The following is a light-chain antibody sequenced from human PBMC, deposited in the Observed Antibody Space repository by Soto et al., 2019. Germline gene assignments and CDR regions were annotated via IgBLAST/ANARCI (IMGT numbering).Light chain of an antibody. Sequence: QSVLTQPPSVSAAPGQTVTISCSGSSSNIGKNYVSWYQHLAGTAPTLLIYDNDKRPSGIPDRFSGSKSGTSATLDITGLQTGDEADYYCGTCDTSLSIHVVFGGGTKLTVL. CDR3: GTCDTSLSIHVV. CDR1: SSNIGKNY. J-gene: IGLJ2*01. CDR2: DND. V-gene: IGLV1-51*01.